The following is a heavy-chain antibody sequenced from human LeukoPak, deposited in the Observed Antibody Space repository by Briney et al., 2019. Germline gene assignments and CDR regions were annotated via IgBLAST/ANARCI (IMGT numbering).Heavy chain of an antibody. J-gene: IGHJ6*03. CDR3: ARGRGASRYYYMDV. CDR1: DGSISSINW. D-gene: IGHD2-15*01. CDR2: INHSGST. V-gene: IGHV4-4*02. Sequence: SETLSLTCAVSDGSISSINWWSWVRQPPGKGLEWIGDINHSGSTNYNPSLKSRVTISVDTSKNQFSLKLSSVTAADTAVYYCARGRGASRYYYMDVWGKGTTVTVSS.